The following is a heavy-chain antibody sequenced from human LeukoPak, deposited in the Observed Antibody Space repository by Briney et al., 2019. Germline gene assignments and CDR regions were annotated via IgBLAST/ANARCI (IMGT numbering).Heavy chain of an antibody. CDR1: GYTFTSYY. J-gene: IGHJ4*02. D-gene: IGHD6-19*01. V-gene: IGHV1-46*01. CDR3: ARDLSQHSSGWTEIHYYFDY. Sequence: ASVKVSCKASGYTFTSYYMRWVRQAPGQGLEWMGIINPSGGSTSYAQKFQGRVTMTRDTSTSTVYMELSSLRSEDTAVYYCARDLSQHSSGWTEIHYYFDYWGQGTLVTVSS. CDR2: INPSGGST.